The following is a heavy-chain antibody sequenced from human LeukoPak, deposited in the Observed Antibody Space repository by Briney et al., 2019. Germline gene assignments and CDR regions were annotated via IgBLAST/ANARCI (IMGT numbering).Heavy chain of an antibody. V-gene: IGHV3-23*01. CDR1: GVTLSSFA. CDR3: AEDRTVGASYWYFDL. Sequence: GGSLRLSCAASGVTLSSFAMSWARQAPGKGLEWVSGISSSGSGDNTYYADSVKGRFTISRDSSKNTLFLHMNTLRAEDTAIYYCAEDRTVGASYWYFDLWGRGTLVTVSS. D-gene: IGHD1-26*01. J-gene: IGHJ2*01. CDR2: ISSSGSGDNT.